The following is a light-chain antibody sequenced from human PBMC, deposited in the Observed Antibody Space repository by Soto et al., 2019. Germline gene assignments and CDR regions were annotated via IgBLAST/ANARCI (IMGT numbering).Light chain of an antibody. CDR3: SSFTIRTTVV. J-gene: IGLJ1*01. Sequence: QSALTQPASVSGSPGQSITVSCTGTSSDVGGYKYVSWYQQHPGKAPKLMIYEVTNRPSGVSNRFSGSKSGNTASLTISGLQAEDEADYYCSSFTIRTTVVFGTWTKV. CDR2: EVT. V-gene: IGLV2-14*01. CDR1: SSDVGGYKY.